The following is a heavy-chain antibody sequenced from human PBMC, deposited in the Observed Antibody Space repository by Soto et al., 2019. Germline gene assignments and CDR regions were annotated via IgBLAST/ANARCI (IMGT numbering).Heavy chain of an antibody. CDR1: GFTFSSYG. CDR3: VRGGGNFEY. D-gene: IGHD3-16*01. Sequence: SLRLSCAASGFTFSSYGMHWVRQAPGKGLEWVADIWYDGSDKYYADSVKGRFTISRDNAKNSLYLEINSLRVEDTAVYYCVRGGGNFEYWGQGTLVTVSS. CDR2: IWYDGSDK. J-gene: IGHJ4*02. V-gene: IGHV3-33*01.